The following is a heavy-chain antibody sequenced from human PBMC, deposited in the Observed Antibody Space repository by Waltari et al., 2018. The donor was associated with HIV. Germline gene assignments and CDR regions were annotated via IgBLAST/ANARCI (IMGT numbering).Heavy chain of an antibody. CDR2: ISKSGYYV. Sequence: DVQLVESGGGLVKPGQSLRLSCIASGFTFAIFLMTWVRQAPGGGLEWVASISKSGYYVYYSDSLKGRVTISRDNAKKSLLLQVNSLTADDTGLYFCVRDRTSETTGDFDSWGQGVPVFVSS. D-gene: IGHD1-1*01. V-gene: IGHV3-21*01. CDR3: VRDRTSETTGDFDS. J-gene: IGHJ4*02. CDR1: GFTFAIFL.